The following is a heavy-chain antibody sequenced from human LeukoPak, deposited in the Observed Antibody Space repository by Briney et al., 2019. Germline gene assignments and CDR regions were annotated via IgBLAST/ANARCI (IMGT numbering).Heavy chain of an antibody. CDR2: INPNSGGT. CDR3: ARAGSNWNDVGEKYYFDY. CDR1: GYTFTGYY. V-gene: IGHV1-2*02. D-gene: IGHD1-1*01. Sequence: PMGSVKVSCKASGYTFTGYYMHWVRQAPGQGLEWMGWINPNSGGTNYAQKFQGRVTMTRDTSISTAYMELSRLRSDDTAVYYCARAGSNWNDVGEKYYFDYWGQGTLVTVSS. J-gene: IGHJ4*02.